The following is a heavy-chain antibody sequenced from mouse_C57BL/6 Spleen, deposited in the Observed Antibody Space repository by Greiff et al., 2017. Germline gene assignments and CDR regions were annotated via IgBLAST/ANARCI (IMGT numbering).Heavy chain of an antibody. V-gene: IGHV1-72*01. CDR2: LAPNSGGT. CDR1: GYTFTSYW. J-gene: IGHJ4*01. Sequence: QVQLPQPGAELVKPGASVTLSCKASGYTFTSYWMHWVKQRPGRGLEWIGRLAPNSGGTKYNEKFKSKATLTVDKPSSTAYMQRSSRTSEDSAVYYCAREYITTGTHYAMDYWGQGTAVTVSS. D-gene: IGHD1-1*01. CDR3: AREYITTGTHYAMDY.